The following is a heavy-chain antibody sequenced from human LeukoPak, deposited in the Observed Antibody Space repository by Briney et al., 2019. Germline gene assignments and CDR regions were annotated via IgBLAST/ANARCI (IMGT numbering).Heavy chain of an antibody. CDR2: NS. V-gene: IGHV4-31*03. CDR3: ARGKPAFDL. CDR1: GGSISSGGYY. Sequence: SETLSLTCTVSGGSISSGGYYWSWLRQHPGKGLEWIGYNSYYNPALKSRVTISLDTSKNQFSLNLSSVTAADTAVYYCARGKPAFDLWGRGTLVTVSS. J-gene: IGHJ2*01.